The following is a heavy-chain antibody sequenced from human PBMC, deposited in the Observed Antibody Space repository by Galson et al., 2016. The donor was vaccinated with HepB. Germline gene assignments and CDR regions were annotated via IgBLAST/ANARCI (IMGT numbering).Heavy chain of an antibody. CDR1: GFTFRSYG. D-gene: IGHD2-8*01. CDR3: ARGWYASYYYYGMDV. J-gene: IGHJ6*02. V-gene: IGHV3-33*01. Sequence: SLRLSCAASGFTFRSYGMHWVRQAPGKGLEWVAVIWYDGSNKYYTDSVKGRFTISRDNSKNTLYLQMNSLKAEDTAVYYCARGWYASYYYYGMDVWGQGTTVTVSS. CDR2: IWYDGSNK.